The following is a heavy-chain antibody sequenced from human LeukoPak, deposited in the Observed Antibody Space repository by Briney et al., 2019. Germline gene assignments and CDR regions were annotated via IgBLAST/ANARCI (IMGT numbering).Heavy chain of an antibody. V-gene: IGHV4-38-2*01. D-gene: IGHD1-14*01. CDR3: ARRKGPIFPFDY. J-gene: IGHJ4*02. CDR1: GYSISSGYY. Sequence: SETLSLTCAVSGYSISSGYYWGWIRQPPGKGLEWIGSIYHSGSTYYNPSLKSRVTISVGTSKNQFYLKLSSVTAADTAVYYCARRKGPIFPFDYWGQGTLVTVSS. CDR2: IYHSGST.